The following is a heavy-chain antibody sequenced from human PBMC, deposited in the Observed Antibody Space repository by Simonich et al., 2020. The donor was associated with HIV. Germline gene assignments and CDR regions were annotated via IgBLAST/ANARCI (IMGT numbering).Heavy chain of an antibody. CDR1: GGSFSGYF. D-gene: IGHD5-12*01. Sequence: QVQLQQWGAGLLKPSETLSLTCAVYGGSFSGYFWSWIRQPPGRGLAWIAEINHSGSTNYNPSLKRRLTISVDTSKNQFSRKLSSVTAAETAGYYCARRSGYDLDYWGQGTLVTVSS. CDR2: INHSGST. CDR3: ARRSGYDLDY. J-gene: IGHJ4*02. V-gene: IGHV4-34*01.